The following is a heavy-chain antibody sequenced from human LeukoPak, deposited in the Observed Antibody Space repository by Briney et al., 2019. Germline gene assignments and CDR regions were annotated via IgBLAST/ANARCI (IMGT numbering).Heavy chain of an antibody. V-gene: IGHV3-23*01. J-gene: IGHJ4*02. Sequence: GGSLRLSCAASGLTFNNYAMCSVRQAPGKGLEWVSGIFGSGGSAHYADSVQGRFTISRDNSKNTVYMQMDSLRVEDTAVYYCGKTTTGYSSGRYPGWPVDYWGQGTLVTVSS. D-gene: IGHD6-19*01. CDR2: IFGSGGSA. CDR3: GKTTTGYSSGRYPGWPVDY. CDR1: GLTFNNYA.